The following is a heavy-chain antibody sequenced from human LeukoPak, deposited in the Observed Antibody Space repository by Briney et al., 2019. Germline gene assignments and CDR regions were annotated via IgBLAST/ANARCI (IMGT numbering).Heavy chain of an antibody. D-gene: IGHD3-10*01. J-gene: IGHJ3*02. V-gene: IGHV3-15*01. CDR2: IKSKTDGGTT. CDR3: TTDCRQLWFGELSNDAFDI. Sequence: PGGSLRLSCAASGFTFSNAWMSWVRQAPGKGLEWVGRIKSKTDGGTTDYAAPVKGRFTISRDDSKNTLYLQMNSLKTEDTAVYYCTTDCRQLWFGELSNDAFDIWGQGTMVTVSS. CDR1: GFTFSNAW.